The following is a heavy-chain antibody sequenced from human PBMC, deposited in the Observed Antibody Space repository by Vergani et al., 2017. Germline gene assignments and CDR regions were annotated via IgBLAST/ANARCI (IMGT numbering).Heavy chain of an antibody. J-gene: IGHJ4*02. D-gene: IGHD3-10*01. V-gene: IGHV1-24*01. CDR1: GYTLTELS. CDR3: ATVGRLWFGELWSY. Sequence: QVPLVQSGAEVKKPGASVKVSCKVSGYTLTELSMHWVRQAPGKGLEWMGGFDPEDGETIYAQKFQGRVTITEDTSTDTAYMELSRLRSEDTAVYYCATVGRLWFGELWSYWGQGTLVTVSS. CDR2: FDPEDGET.